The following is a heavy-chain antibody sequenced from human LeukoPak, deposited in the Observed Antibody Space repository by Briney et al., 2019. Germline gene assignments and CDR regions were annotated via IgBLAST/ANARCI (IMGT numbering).Heavy chain of an antibody. CDR1: GGSFSGYY. J-gene: IGHJ3*02. D-gene: IGHD3-16*01. Sequence: SETLSLTCAVYGGSFSGYYWSWIRQPPGKGLEWIGEINHSGSTNYNPSLKSRVTISVDTSKNQFSLKLSSVTAADTAVYYCARAGELTRWRRRNDAFDIWGQGTMVTVSS. V-gene: IGHV4-34*01. CDR3: ARAGELTRWRRRNDAFDI. CDR2: INHSGST.